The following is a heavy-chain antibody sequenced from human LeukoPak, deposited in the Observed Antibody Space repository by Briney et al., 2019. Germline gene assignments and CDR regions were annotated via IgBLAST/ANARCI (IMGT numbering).Heavy chain of an antibody. CDR2: ISDDASDT. CDR1: GFTFRNYG. J-gene: IGHJ3*02. CDR3: ARPYCGGDCYHNAFDI. D-gene: IGHD2-21*02. Sequence: LAGGSLRLSCAASGFTFRNYGMHWVRQAPGKGLEWVAVISDDASDTNYANSVKGRFTISRDNSKNTLYLQMNSLRAEDTAVYYCARPYCGGDCYHNAFDIWGQGTMVTVSS. V-gene: IGHV3-30*03.